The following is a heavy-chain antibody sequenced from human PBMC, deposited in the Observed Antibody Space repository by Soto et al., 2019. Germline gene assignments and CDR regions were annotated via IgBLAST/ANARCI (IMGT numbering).Heavy chain of an antibody. J-gene: IGHJ4*02. D-gene: IGHD6-13*01. V-gene: IGHV4-38-2*02. Sequence: SETLSLTCTVSASSITDASYWGWIRQPPGKGLEWIGSSHHGGGTYYNPSLKSRVTISVDTSKNQLSLKLTSVAAADAAVYYCVRVLSLGSTWYFDYWGQGTQVTVSS. CDR2: SHHGGGT. CDR1: ASSITDASY. CDR3: VRVLSLGSTWYFDY.